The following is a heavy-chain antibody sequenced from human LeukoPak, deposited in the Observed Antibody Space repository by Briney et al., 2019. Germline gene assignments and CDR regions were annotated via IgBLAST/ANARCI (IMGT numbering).Heavy chain of an antibody. CDR2: VYNSGDT. J-gene: IGHJ2*01. CDR1: GGSTSSDY. CDR3: ARLKLGAYFDL. D-gene: IGHD3-16*01. V-gene: IGHV4-59*08. Sequence: SETLSLTCTVSGGSTSSDYWSWIRQSPGKGLEWVGYVYNSGDTGKNPSLKSRVTILLDTSKNQCSLKLISVSAADTAVYYCARLKLGAYFDLWGRGTLVTVSS.